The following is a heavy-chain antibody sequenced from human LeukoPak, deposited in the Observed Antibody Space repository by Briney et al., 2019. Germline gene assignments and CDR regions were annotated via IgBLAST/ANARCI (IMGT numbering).Heavy chain of an antibody. CDR3: ARSVPSLDYLFDS. CDR2: IYNSGIT. V-gene: IGHV4-59*08. Sequence: SETLSLTCTVSGGSISGYYWTWIRQLPGKGLEWIGYIYNSGITNYNPSIKSRVTVSVDTSKNQFALRLTSVTAADTAVYYCARSVPSLDYLFDSWGHGTLVTVSS. CDR1: GGSISGYY. J-gene: IGHJ5*01. D-gene: IGHD4-11*01.